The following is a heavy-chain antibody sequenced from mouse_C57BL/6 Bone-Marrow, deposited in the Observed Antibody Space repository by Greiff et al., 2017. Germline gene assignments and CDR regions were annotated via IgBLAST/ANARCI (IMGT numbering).Heavy chain of an antibody. CDR3: AVPFAY. J-gene: IGHJ3*01. CDR1: GFTFSDYG. V-gene: IGHV5-17*01. Sequence: EVKLMESGGGLVKPGGSLKLSCAASGFTFSDYGMHWVRQAPEKGLEWVAYISSGSSTIYYADTVKGRFTIYSDNAKNTLFLQMTTLGSEDAAMYYCAVPFAYGGQGTLVTVSA. CDR2: ISSGSSTI.